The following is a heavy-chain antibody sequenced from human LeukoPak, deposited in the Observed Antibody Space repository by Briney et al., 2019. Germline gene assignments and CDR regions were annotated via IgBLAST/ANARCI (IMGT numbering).Heavy chain of an antibody. CDR2: INHSGST. Sequence: SETLSLTCAVYGGSFSGYYWSWIRQPPGKGPEWIGEINHSGSTNYNPSLKSRVTISVDTSKNQFSLKLSSVTAADTAVYYCARDYYDSSGHLAHDAFDIWGQGTMVTVSS. CDR3: ARDYYDSSGHLAHDAFDI. J-gene: IGHJ3*02. CDR1: GGSFSGYY. D-gene: IGHD3-22*01. V-gene: IGHV4-34*01.